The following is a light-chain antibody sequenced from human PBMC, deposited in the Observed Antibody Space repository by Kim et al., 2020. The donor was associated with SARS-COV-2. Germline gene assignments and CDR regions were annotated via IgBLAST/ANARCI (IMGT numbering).Light chain of an antibody. CDR3: QQYNNWPPLT. V-gene: IGKV3-15*01. CDR2: GAS. CDR1: QSVSSN. Sequence: APGARATLYCRAKQSVSSNLAWYQQKPGQAPRLLIYGASTRATGIPARFSGSGSGTEFTLTISSLQSEDFAVYYCQQYNNWPPLTFGGGTKVDIK. J-gene: IGKJ4*01.